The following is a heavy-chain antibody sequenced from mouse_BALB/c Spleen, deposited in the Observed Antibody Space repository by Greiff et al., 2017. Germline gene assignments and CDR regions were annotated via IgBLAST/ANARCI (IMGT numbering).Heavy chain of an antibody. CDR2: IYPSDSYT. CDR3: TRFHYYGSSGGYAMDY. J-gene: IGHJ4*01. CDR1: GYTFTSYW. V-gene: IGHV1-69*02. Sequence: QVHVKQSGAELVRPGASVKLSCKASGYTFTSYWINWVKQRPGQGLEWIGNIYPSDSYTNYNQKFKDKATLTVDKSSSTAYMQLSSPTSEDSAVYYCTRFHYYGSSGGYAMDYWGQGTSVTVSS. D-gene: IGHD1-1*01.